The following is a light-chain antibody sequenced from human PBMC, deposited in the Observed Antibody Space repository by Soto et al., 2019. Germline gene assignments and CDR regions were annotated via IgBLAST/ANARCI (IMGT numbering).Light chain of an antibody. J-gene: IGKJ1*01. CDR2: KAS. Sequence: DIQMTQSPSTLSVSVGDRVTITCRASQTISSWLAWYQQKPGKAPKLLIYKASTLKSGVPSRFSGSGSGTEFTLTISSLQADDFATYYCQHYNSHSDAFGQGTKVELK. CDR1: QTISSW. V-gene: IGKV1-5*03. CDR3: QHYNSHSDA.